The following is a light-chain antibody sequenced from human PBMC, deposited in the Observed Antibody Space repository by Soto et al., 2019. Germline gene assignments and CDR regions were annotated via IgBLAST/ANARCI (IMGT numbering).Light chain of an antibody. CDR3: KQYDNRPPRTS. CDR2: DAS. Sequence: DIPMTQSPSSLSASVGDRVTITCQASQDISNYLNWYQQKPGKAPKLLIYDASNLETGGPSRFSGSASGTDYTFTISRMQPEDIATYYCKQYDNRPPRTSFGGGPKVEIK. J-gene: IGKJ4*01. V-gene: IGKV1-33*01. CDR1: QDISNY.